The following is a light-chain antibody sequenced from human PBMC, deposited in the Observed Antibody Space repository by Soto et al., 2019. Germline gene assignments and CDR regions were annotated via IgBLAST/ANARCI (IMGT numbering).Light chain of an antibody. Sequence: QSVLTQPPSASGTPGQRVTISCSGSSSNIGSVTVIWYQQLPGTAPKLLIYTDNQRPSGVPDRFSGSKSGTSASLDISVLQSEDEAHYYCAAWDDSLSGWVFGGGTKVPVL. CDR1: SSNIGSVT. J-gene: IGLJ3*02. V-gene: IGLV1-44*01. CDR2: TDN. CDR3: AAWDDSLSGWV.